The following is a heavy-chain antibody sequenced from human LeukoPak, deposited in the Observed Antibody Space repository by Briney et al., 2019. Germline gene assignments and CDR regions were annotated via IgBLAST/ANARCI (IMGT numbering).Heavy chain of an antibody. J-gene: IGHJ4*02. CDR2: INTDGSRT. V-gene: IGHV3-74*01. CDR1: GFIFSNYW. Sequence: GGSLRLSCAPSGFIFSNYWMHWVRQAPGKGLLWVSRINTDGSRTIYADSVKGRFTISRDNAKNTVSLQMNTLRAEDTAVYYCVGDLLIRGGSWSVHSLDSWGQGILVTVSS. CDR3: VGDLLIRGGSWSVHSLDS. D-gene: IGHD1-14*01.